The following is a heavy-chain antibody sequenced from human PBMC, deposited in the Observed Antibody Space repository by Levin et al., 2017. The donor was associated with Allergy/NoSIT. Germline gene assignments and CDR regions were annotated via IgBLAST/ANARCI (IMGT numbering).Heavy chain of an antibody. D-gene: IGHD1-20*01. V-gene: IGHV3-21*01. CDR2: ISSNSRYI. CDR1: GFTFNIYS. J-gene: IGHJ6*02. Sequence: GGSLRLSCAASGFTFNIYSMNWVRQVPGKGLEWLSSISSNSRYIQYEDSVKGRLIISRDNTKNSLYLEINNLRVEDTAVYFCARGIQRGVSGSQPQYYSLDVWGQGTTVTVSS. CDR3: ARGIQRGVSGSQPQYYSLDV.